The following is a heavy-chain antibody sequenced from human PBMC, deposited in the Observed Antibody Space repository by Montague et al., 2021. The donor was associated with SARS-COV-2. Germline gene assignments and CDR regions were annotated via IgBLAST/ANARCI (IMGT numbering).Heavy chain of an antibody. D-gene: IGHD1-26*01. Sequence: PALVKPTQTLTLTCTFSGFSLSTSGICVSWIRQPPGKALEWLALXDWDDDKYYSTSLKTRLTISKDTSKNQVVLTMTNMDPVDTATYYCARIWGATRGDAFDIWGQGTWVTVSS. CDR1: GFSLSTSGIC. CDR2: XDWDDDK. CDR3: ARIWGATRGDAFDI. J-gene: IGHJ3*02. V-gene: IGHV2-70*01.